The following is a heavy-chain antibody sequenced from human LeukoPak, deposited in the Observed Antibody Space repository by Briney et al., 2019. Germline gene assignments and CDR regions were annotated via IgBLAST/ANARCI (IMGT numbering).Heavy chain of an antibody. Sequence: SETLSLTCTVSGGSISSSSYYWGWIRQPPGKGLEWIGSIYYSGSTYYNPSLKSRVTISVDTSKNQFSLKLSSVTAADTAVHYCARGSHWHYFDYWGQGTLVTVSS. D-gene: IGHD1-1*01. J-gene: IGHJ4*02. CDR2: IYYSGST. CDR3: ARGSHWHYFDY. CDR1: GGSISSSSYY. V-gene: IGHV4-39*07.